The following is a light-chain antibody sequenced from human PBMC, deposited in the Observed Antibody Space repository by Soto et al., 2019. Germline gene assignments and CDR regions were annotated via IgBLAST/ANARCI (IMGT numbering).Light chain of an antibody. J-gene: IGLJ2*01. CDR3: TSFAGLNNFVV. V-gene: IGLV2-8*01. CDR2: DVI. CDR1: SSDVGGYNY. Sequence: QSVLTQPPSASGSPGQSVTISCTGTSSDVGGYNYVSWYQQQPGKAPKLMIYDVIKRPSGVPDRFSGSKSGNTASLTVSGLQAEDEADYYFTSFAGLNNFVVFGGGTQLTVL.